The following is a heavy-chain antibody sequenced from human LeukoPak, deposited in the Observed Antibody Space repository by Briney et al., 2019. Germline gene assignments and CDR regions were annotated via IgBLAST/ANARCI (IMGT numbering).Heavy chain of an antibody. Sequence: PGGSLRLSCAASGVTFSDYYMSWVRQAPGKGVEWGSYISSSGSTIYYADSVKGRFTISRDNAKNSLYLQMNSLRAEDTAVYYCAREGGSGWSDYWGQGTLVTVSS. V-gene: IGHV3-11*04. J-gene: IGHJ4*02. D-gene: IGHD6-19*01. CDR3: AREGGSGWSDY. CDR2: ISSSGSTI. CDR1: GVTFSDYY.